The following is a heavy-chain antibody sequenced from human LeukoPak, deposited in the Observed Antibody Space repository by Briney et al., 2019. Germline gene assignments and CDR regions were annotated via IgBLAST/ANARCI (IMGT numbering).Heavy chain of an antibody. CDR1: GGSISSYY. D-gene: IGHD6-19*01. CDR2: IYYSGST. V-gene: IGHV4-59*01. CDR3: ARADGMRGGWYQGAFDY. J-gene: IGHJ4*02. Sequence: PSETLSLTCTVSGGSISSYYWGWIRQPPGKGLEWIGYIYYSGSTNYNPSLKSRVTISVDTSKNQFSLKLSSVTAADTAVYYCARADGMRGGWYQGAFDYWGQGTLVTVSS.